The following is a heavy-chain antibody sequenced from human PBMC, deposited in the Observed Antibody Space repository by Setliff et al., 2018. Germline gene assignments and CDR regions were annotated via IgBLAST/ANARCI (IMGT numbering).Heavy chain of an antibody. D-gene: IGHD3-22*01. CDR1: GFTFSSYW. V-gene: IGHV3-7*01. J-gene: IGHJ4*02. Sequence: PGGSLRLSCAVSGFTFSSYWMNWVRQTPGKGLEWVANIKQDGSEKYYVDSAKGRFTISRDNAKNSLYLQMNSLRVEDTAVYYCARGADSSGYWPHGYWGQGTLVTVPQ. CDR2: IKQDGSEK. CDR3: ARGADSSGYWPHGY.